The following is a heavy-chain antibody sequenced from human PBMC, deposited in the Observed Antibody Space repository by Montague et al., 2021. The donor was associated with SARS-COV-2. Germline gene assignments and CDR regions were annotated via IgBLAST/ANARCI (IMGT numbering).Heavy chain of an antibody. CDR3: ARDGADYSFAYYHEMDV. D-gene: IGHD5-12*01. V-gene: IGHV4-4*07. J-gene: IGHJ6*02. Sequence: SETLSLTCTVSGASVRTYYWSWIRQSAGKKLEWMGRLYTGGSTYYNPSFKSRVTMSLDTSKNLFSLNLSSMTAADTAVYYCARDGADYSFAYYHEMDVWGQGIAVTVSS. CDR2: LYTGGST. CDR1: GASVRTYY.